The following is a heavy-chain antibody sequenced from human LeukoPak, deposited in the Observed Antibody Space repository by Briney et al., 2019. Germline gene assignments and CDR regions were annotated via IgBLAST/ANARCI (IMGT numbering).Heavy chain of an antibody. V-gene: IGHV3-23*01. J-gene: IGHJ4*02. CDR3: AKVGGSYYYDSSGSNGYYFDY. Sequence: GGSLRLSCAASGFTFSSYAMNWVRQAPGKGLEWVSAISGSGGSTYYADSVKGRFTISRGNSKNTLYLQMNSLRAEDTAVYYCAKVGGSYYYDSSGSNGYYFDYWGQGTLVTVSS. CDR2: ISGSGGST. CDR1: GFTFSSYA. D-gene: IGHD3-22*01.